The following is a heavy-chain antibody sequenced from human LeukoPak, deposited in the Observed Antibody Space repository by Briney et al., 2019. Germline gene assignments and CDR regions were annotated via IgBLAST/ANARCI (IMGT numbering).Heavy chain of an antibody. V-gene: IGHV3-23*01. Sequence: GGSLRLSCAASAFTFSSYAMNWVRQAPGKGLEWVSGISGGGGSTYYADSVKGRFTISRDNAKSTLYLQMNSLRAEDTAVYYCASSTQISKYADYWGQGALVTVSS. CDR1: AFTFSSYA. J-gene: IGHJ4*02. CDR2: ISGGGGST. D-gene: IGHD2-2*01. CDR3: ASSTQISKYADY.